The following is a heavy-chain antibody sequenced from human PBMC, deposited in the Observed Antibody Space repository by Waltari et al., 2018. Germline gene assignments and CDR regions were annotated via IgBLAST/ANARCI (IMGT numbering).Heavy chain of an antibody. D-gene: IGHD1-26*01. Sequence: QVQLVQSGAEVKKPGASVKVSCKASGYTFTSYAMHWVRQAPGQRFEWMGWINAGNGNTKYEQKFQGRVTITRDTSASTAYMELSSLRSEDTAVYYCARTPSKWYFQHWGQGTLVTVSS. CDR3: ARTPSKWYFQH. CDR1: GYTFTSYA. V-gene: IGHV1-3*01. J-gene: IGHJ1*01. CDR2: INAGNGNT.